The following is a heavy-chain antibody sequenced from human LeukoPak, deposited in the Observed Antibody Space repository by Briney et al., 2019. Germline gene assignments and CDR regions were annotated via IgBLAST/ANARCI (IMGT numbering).Heavy chain of an antibody. CDR3: AADSRRSSGWFLPDRFDI. CDR1: GYTLPDLS. D-gene: IGHD6-19*01. V-gene: IGHV1-24*01. Sequence: ASVKVSCKVSGYTLPDLSMHWGRQTPGSGPEWMGGFDPEAGETVYAQKFQGRVTMTDDTSTDTAYMELSSLRSEDTAVYYCAADSRRSSGWFLPDRFDIWGQGTKVTVSS. CDR2: FDPEAGET. J-gene: IGHJ3*02.